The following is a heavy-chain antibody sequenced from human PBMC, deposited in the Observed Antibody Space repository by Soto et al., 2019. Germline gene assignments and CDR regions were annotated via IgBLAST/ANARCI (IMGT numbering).Heavy chain of an antibody. V-gene: IGHV1-69*01. Sequence: QVQLVQSGAEVKKPGSSVKVSCKASGGTFSSYAISWVRQAPGQGLEWMGGIIPIFGTANYAQKFQGRVTITADESTSTAYMELSSLRSEDTAVYYCARVLGYCSGGSCYPHFYGMDVWGQGTTDTVSS. CDR3: ARVLGYCSGGSCYPHFYGMDV. CDR2: IIPIFGTA. CDR1: GGTFSSYA. J-gene: IGHJ6*02. D-gene: IGHD2-15*01.